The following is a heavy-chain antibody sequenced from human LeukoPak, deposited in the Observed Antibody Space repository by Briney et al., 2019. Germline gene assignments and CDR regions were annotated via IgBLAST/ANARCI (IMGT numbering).Heavy chain of an antibody. Sequence: SETLSLTCTGSGGSISSYYWSWIREPPGKGLEWIGYIYYSGSTHYNPSLKSRVPISVDTSKNQFSLKLSSVTAADTAVYYCAGASYDSSGVHWGQGTLVTVSS. CDR1: GGSISSYY. J-gene: IGHJ4*02. CDR3: AGASYDSSGVH. V-gene: IGHV4-59*01. D-gene: IGHD3-22*01. CDR2: IYYSGST.